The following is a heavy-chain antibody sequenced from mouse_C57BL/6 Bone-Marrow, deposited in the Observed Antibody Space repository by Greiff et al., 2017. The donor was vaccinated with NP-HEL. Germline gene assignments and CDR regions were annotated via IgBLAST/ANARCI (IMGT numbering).Heavy chain of an antibody. V-gene: IGHV1-52*01. CDR1: GYTFTSYW. CDR2: INPSDSET. CDR3: AIETVHPYGNYFYWYFDV. J-gene: IGHJ1*03. D-gene: IGHD2-1*01. Sequence: QVQLQQPGAELVRPGSSVKLSCKASGYTFTSYWMHWVKQRPIQGLEWIGNINPSDSETHYNQKFKDKATLTVDKSSSTAYMQLSSRTAEDSSVYYGAIETVHPYGNYFYWYFDVWGTGTTVTVAS.